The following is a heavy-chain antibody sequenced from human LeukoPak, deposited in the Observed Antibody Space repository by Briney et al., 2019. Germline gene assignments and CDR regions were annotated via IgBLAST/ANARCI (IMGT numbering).Heavy chain of an antibody. CDR1: GFTFSSYG. Sequence: GGTLRLSCAASGFTFSSYGMSWVRQAPGKGLEWVSAISGSGGSTYYADSVKGRFTISRDNSKNTLYLQMNSLRAKDTAVYYCAKATLVTWFGDAGDYWGQGTLVTVSS. J-gene: IGHJ4*02. CDR2: ISGSGGST. CDR3: AKATLVTWFGDAGDY. D-gene: IGHD3-10*01. V-gene: IGHV3-23*01.